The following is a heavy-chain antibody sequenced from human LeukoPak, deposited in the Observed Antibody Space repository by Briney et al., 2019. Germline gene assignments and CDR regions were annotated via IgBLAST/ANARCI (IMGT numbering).Heavy chain of an antibody. J-gene: IGHJ1*01. D-gene: IGHD6-19*01. CDR3: ARSTVAGNAEYFQH. V-gene: IGHV1-69*01. CDR2: IIPIFGTA. CDR1: VGTFSSYA. Sequence: SVKVSCKDSVGTFSSYAISWVRDGLGQGLEWRGGIIPIFGTANYAQKFQGRVTITADESTSTAYMELSSLRSEDTAVYYCARSTVAGNAEYFQHWGQGTLVTVSS.